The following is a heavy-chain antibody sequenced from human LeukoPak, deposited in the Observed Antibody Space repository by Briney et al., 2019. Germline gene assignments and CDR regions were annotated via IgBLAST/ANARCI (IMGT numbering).Heavy chain of an antibody. CDR3: ARRDGGSCLDY. V-gene: IGHV3-30-3*01. CDR1: GFTFSNYN. CDR2: ISYDGTNK. D-gene: IGHD2-15*01. J-gene: IGHJ4*02. Sequence: PGWSLRLSCAASGFTFSNYNMHWVRQAPGKGLEWVALISYDGTNKFYADSVKGRFTISRDNSKNTLYLQMSSLRGDDTAVYYCARRDGGSCLDYWGQGTLVTVSS.